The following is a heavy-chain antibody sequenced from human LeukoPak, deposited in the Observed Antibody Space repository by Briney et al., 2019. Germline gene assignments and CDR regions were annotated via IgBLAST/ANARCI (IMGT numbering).Heavy chain of an antibody. CDR2: IKQDGSEK. CDR1: GFTFSSYW. D-gene: IGHD3-3*01. Sequence: GGSLRLSCAASGFTFSSYWMSWVRQAPGKGLEWVANIKQDGSEKYYVDSLEGRFTISRDNAKNSLYLQMNSLRAEDTAVYYCARGPYYNFWSGQDYWGQGTLVTVSS. V-gene: IGHV3-7*04. CDR3: ARGPYYNFWSGQDY. J-gene: IGHJ4*02.